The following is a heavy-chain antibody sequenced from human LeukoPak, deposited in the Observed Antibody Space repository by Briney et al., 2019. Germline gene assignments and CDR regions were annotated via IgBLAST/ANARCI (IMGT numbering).Heavy chain of an antibody. V-gene: IGHV1-2*02. Sequence: VASVKVSCKASGYTFTGNCIHWVRQVPGQGLEWMGWINPNSGGTNYAQKFQGRVTMTRDTSISTASMELSRLTSDDTAVYYCAREVVAWGMNWFDPWGQGTLVTVSS. D-gene: IGHD3-16*01. CDR1: GYTFTGNC. CDR2: INPNSGGT. J-gene: IGHJ5*02. CDR3: AREVVAWGMNWFDP.